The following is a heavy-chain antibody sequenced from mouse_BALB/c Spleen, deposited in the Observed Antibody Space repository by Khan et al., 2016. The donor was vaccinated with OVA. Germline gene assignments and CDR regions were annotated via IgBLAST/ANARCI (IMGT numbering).Heavy chain of an antibody. V-gene: IGHV9-1*02. CDR1: GYTFTNYG. Sequence: QIQLVQSGPELKKPGETVKISCKASGYTFTNYGMNWVKQAPGKGLKWMGWINTYTGEPTYADDFKGRFAFSLETSASTAYLQINNLKNEDMATYFCAKTYYSYDRYFDVWGAVTTVTVSS. CDR3: AKTYYSYDRYFDV. J-gene: IGHJ1*01. D-gene: IGHD2-12*01. CDR2: INTYTGEP.